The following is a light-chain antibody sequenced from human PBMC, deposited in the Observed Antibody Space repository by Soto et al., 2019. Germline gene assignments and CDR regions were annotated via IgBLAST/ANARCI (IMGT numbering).Light chain of an antibody. CDR3: SSYTSSTTYV. J-gene: IGLJ1*01. Sequence: QSVLTQPASVSGSPGQSITISCTGTSSDVGAYSYVSWYQQHPGKAPKLIIYDVSDRPSGISSRFSGSKSDNTASLTISGLQAEDEAEYYCSSYTSSTTYVLGTGTKVTVL. V-gene: IGLV2-14*01. CDR1: SSDVGAYSY. CDR2: DVS.